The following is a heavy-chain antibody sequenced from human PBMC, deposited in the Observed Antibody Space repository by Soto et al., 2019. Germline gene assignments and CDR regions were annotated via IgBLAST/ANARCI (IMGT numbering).Heavy chain of an antibody. D-gene: IGHD4-17*01. Sequence: QVQLVQSGAEVKKPGASVKVSCKASGYTFTSYDINWGRQATGQGLEWMGWMNPNSGNTGYAQKFQGRVTMTRNTSISTAYMERTSLRSADTAVYYCARSTNDYGDRHWGQGTLVTVSS. CDR3: ARSTNDYGDRH. V-gene: IGHV1-8*01. CDR2: MNPNSGNT. J-gene: IGHJ4*02. CDR1: GYTFTSYD.